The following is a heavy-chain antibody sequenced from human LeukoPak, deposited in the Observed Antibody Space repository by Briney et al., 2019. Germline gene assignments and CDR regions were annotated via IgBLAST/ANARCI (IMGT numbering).Heavy chain of an antibody. V-gene: IGHV3-48*03. CDR1: GFTFSSYE. D-gene: IGHD6-19*01. CDR2: ISSSGSTM. J-gene: IGHJ6*04. CDR3: AREISVAGAYYYYGMDV. Sequence: GGSLRLSCAASGFTFSSYEMNWVRQAPGKGLEWVSYISSSGSTMYYAGSVKGRFTISRDNAKKSLYLQMNSLRAEDTAVYYCAREISVAGAYYYYGMDVWGKGTTVTVSS.